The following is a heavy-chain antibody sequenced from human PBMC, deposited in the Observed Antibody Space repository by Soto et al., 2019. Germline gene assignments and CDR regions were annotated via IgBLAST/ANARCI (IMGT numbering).Heavy chain of an antibody. V-gene: IGHV3-23*01. CDR2: ISGDGGST. D-gene: IGHD3-10*01. J-gene: IGHJ4*02. Sequence: EVQLLESGGGLVQPGGSLRLSCAASGFTFSSYAKSWVRQAPGKGLEWVSTISGDGGSTYYADSVKGRFTISRDDSKNRVYLQMNSLRAEDTAVYYCAKDLWFGELSPEDYWGQGTLVTVSS. CDR1: GFTFSSYA. CDR3: AKDLWFGELSPEDY.